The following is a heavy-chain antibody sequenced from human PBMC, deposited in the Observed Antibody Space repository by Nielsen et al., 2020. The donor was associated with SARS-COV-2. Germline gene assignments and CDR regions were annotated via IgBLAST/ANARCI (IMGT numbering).Heavy chain of an antibody. Sequence: GGSLRRSCAGSGFTFDDYAMHWVRQAPGKCLEWVSGISWNSGSIGYADSVKGRFTISRDNAKNSLYLQMNSLRAEDTALYYCAKDSGSSSSGWYGGDAFDIWGQGTMVTVSS. CDR1: GFTFDDYA. CDR3: AKDSGSSSSGWYGGDAFDI. J-gene: IGHJ3*02. CDR2: ISWNSGSI. V-gene: IGHV3-9*01. D-gene: IGHD6-19*01.